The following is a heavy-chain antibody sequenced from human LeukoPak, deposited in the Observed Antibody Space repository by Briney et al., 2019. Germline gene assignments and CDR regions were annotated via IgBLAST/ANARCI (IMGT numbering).Heavy chain of an antibody. CDR1: EFTVSSNY. CDR3: ASLGTAMVSLYYYVMDV. Sequence: PGGSLRLSCAASEFTVSSNYMTWVRQAPGKGLEWVSVLYSGGSTYYADSVKGRFTISRDNSKNTLYLQMNSLRAEDTAVYYCASLGTAMVSLYYYVMDVWGQGTTVTVSS. J-gene: IGHJ6*02. D-gene: IGHD5-18*01. V-gene: IGHV3-53*05. CDR2: LYSGGST.